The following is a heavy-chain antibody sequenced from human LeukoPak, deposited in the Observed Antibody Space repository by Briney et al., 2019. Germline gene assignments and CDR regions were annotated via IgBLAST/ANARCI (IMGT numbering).Heavy chain of an antibody. V-gene: IGHV4-31*03. D-gene: IGHD4-11*01. CDR3: ARAVDYRNYFDY. CDR2: IYHSGTT. J-gene: IGHJ4*02. CDR1: GDSMTRGGYY. Sequence: PSQTLSLTCTVSGDSMTRGGYYWSWVRQHPGKGLEWVGFIYHSGTTFYNPTLESRATISVDTSQSQFSLKLTSVTAADTAVYYCARAVDYRNYFDYWGQGALVTVSS.